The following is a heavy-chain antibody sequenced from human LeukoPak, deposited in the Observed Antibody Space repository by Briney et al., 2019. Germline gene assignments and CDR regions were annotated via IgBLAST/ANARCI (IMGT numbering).Heavy chain of an antibody. D-gene: IGHD3-16*02. CDR2: ISACNGNT. CDR1: GYTFTSYG. CDR3: ARGTVTFGGVFVKFDY. J-gene: IGHJ4*02. V-gene: IGHV1-18*04. Sequence: ASVTLSCTASGYTFTSYGISWVRQAPGQGLEWMGWISACNGNTNYAHKLQGRVTMTTDTSTSTAYMELRSLRADDTAVYYCARGTVTFGGVFVKFDYWGQGTLVTVSS.